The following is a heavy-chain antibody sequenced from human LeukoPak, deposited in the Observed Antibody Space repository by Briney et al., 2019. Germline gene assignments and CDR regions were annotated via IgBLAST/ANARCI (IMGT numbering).Heavy chain of an antibody. J-gene: IGHJ4*02. CDR3: AITRPYYYDSSGSYRDY. V-gene: IGHV1-24*01. D-gene: IGHD3-22*01. CDR1: GYTLTELS. CDR2: FDPEDGET. Sequence: ASVKVSCKVSGYTLTELSMHWVRQAPGKGFEGMGGFDPEDGETVYAQKFQGRVTMTEDTSTDTAYMELSSLRSEDTAVYYCAITRPYYYDSSGSYRDYWGQGTLVTVSS.